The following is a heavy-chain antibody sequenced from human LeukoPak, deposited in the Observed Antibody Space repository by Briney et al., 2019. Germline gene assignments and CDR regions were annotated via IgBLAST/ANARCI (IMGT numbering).Heavy chain of an antibody. CDR1: GFTFSSYW. J-gene: IGHJ4*02. Sequence: PGGSLRLSCAASGFTFSSYWMSWVRQAPGKGPEWVANIKQDGSEKYYVDSVKGRFTISRDNAKNSLYLQMNSLRAEDTAVYYCARVRALLWFGEGYYFEYWGQGTLVTVSS. V-gene: IGHV3-7*01. CDR2: IKQDGSEK. D-gene: IGHD3-10*01. CDR3: ARVRALLWFGEGYYFEY.